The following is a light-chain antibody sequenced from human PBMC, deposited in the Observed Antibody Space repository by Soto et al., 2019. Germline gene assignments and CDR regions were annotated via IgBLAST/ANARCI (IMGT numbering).Light chain of an antibody. CDR3: QQRSNWPPAPT. CDR1: QSVSSY. V-gene: IGKV3-11*01. CDR2: DAS. J-gene: IGKJ4*01. Sequence: EIALTQSPATLSLSPGERATLSCRASQSVSSYLAWYQQKPGQAPRLLIYDASNRATGIPARFSGSGSGTDFTLTISSLEPEDFAVYYCQQRSNWPPAPTFGGGTKVDIK.